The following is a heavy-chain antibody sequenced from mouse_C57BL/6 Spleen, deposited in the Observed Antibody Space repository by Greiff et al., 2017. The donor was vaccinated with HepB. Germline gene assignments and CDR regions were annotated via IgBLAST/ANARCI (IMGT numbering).Heavy chain of an antibody. V-gene: IGHV5-17*01. CDR1: GFTFSDYG. J-gene: IGHJ2*01. D-gene: IGHD2-4*01. CDR2: ISSGSSTI. Sequence: EVKLVESGGGLVKPGGSLKLSCAASGFTFSDYGMHWVRQAPEKGLEWVAYISSGSSTIYYADTVKGRFTISRDNAKNTLFLQMTSLRSEDTAMYYCAKKDYPYFDYWGQGTPLTVSS. CDR3: AKKDYPYFDY.